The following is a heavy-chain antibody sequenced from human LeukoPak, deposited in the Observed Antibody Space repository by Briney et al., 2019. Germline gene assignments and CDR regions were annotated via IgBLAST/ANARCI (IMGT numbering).Heavy chain of an antibody. V-gene: IGHV4-59*01. CDR1: GGSISSYY. CDR3: ARTRYSSSWYYFDY. Sequence: SETLSLTCTVSGGSISSYYWSWIRQPPGKGLEWIGYIYYSGSTNYNPSLKSRVTISVDTSKNQFSLKLSSVTAADTAVYYCARTRYSSSWYYFDYWGQGTLVTVSS. CDR2: IYYSGST. J-gene: IGHJ4*02. D-gene: IGHD6-13*01.